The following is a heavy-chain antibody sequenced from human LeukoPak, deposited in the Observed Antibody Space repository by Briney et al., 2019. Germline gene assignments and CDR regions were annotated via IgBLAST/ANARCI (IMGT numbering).Heavy chain of an antibody. CDR1: GGSVSSTTYY. J-gene: IGHJ4*02. V-gene: IGHV4-39*01. CDR2: INYSGST. Sequence: SETLSLTCTVSGGSVSSTTYYWSWIRQPPGKGLEWIASINYSGSTYYNPSLKSRVTISVDTSENQFSLKLSSVTAADTAVYYCARYVVYGSGKYYFDYWGQGTLVTVAP. D-gene: IGHD3-10*01. CDR3: ARYVVYGSGKYYFDY.